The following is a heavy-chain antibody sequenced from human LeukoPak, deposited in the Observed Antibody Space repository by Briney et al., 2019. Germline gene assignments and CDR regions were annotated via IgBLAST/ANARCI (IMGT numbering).Heavy chain of an antibody. D-gene: IGHD4-17*01. CDR1: GFTFSSYA. CDR2: ISGSSSYI. CDR3: ARDLYYGGNHSP. V-gene: IGHV3-21*01. J-gene: IGHJ4*02. Sequence: GGSLRLSCAASGFTFSSYAMSWVRQAPGKGLEWVSAISGSSSYIYYADSVKGRFTISRDNAKNSLYLQMNSLRAEDTAVYYCARDLYYGGNHSPWGQGTLVTVSS.